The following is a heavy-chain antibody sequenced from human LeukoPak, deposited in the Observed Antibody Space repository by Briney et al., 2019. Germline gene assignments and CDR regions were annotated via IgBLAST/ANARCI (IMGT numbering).Heavy chain of an antibody. Sequence: GGSLRLSCAASGFTFSDYSMNWVRQAPGMGLEWVSSISSSSTYMYHADSVKGRFTISRDNGKNSLYLQMNSLRTEDTALYYCAKDRSYYYDSSGYYRENYFDYWGQGTLVTVSS. CDR1: GFTFSDYS. CDR2: ISSSSTYM. J-gene: IGHJ4*02. CDR3: AKDRSYYYDSSGYYRENYFDY. D-gene: IGHD3-22*01. V-gene: IGHV3-21*04.